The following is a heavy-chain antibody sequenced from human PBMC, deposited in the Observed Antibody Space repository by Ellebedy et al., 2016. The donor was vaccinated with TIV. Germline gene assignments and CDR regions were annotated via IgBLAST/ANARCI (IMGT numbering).Heavy chain of an antibody. V-gene: IGHV4-34*01. CDR2: IYYSGST. CDR3: ARGLYDYVWGSHRYKGYFDY. CDR1: GGSFSGYY. D-gene: IGHD3-16*02. J-gene: IGHJ4*02. Sequence: SETLSLXXAVYGGSFSGYYWGWIRQPPGKGLEWIGSIYYSGSTSYNPSLKSRVTISVDTSKNQFSLKLSSVTAADTAVYYCARGLYDYVWGSHRYKGYFDYWGQGTLVTVSS.